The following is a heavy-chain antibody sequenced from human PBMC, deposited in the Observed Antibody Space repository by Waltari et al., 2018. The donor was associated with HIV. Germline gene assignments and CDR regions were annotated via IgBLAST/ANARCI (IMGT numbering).Heavy chain of an antibody. D-gene: IGHD4-17*01. V-gene: IGHV4-39*01. CDR2: IYYSGST. Sequence: QLQLQESGPGLVKPSETLSLTCTVSGGSIRSSSYYWGWIRQPPGKGLEWIGSIYYSGSTYYNPSLKSRVTISVDTSKNQFSLKLSSVTAADTAVYYCARADYGDSYYFDYWGQGTLVTVSS. J-gene: IGHJ4*02. CDR1: GGSIRSSSYY. CDR3: ARADYGDSYYFDY.